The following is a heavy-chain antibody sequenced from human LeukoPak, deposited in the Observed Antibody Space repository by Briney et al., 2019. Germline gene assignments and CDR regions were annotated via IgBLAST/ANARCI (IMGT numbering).Heavy chain of an antibody. J-gene: IGHJ4*02. CDR1: GGTFSSYA. Sequence: ASVKVSCKASGGTFSSYAISWMRQAPGQGLEWMGGIIPIFGTANYAQKFQGRVTITADESTSTAYMELSSLRSEDTAVYYCARGGVGIVVVPAAPFDYWGQGTLVTVSS. CDR3: ARGGVGIVVVPAAPFDY. D-gene: IGHD2-2*01. V-gene: IGHV1-69*13. CDR2: IIPIFGTA.